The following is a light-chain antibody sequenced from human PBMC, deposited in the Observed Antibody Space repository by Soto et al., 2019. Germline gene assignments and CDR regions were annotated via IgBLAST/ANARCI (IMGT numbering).Light chain of an antibody. Sequence: QSALAQPASVSGSPGQSITISCTGTSSDVGGYNYVSWYQQHPGKAPKLMIYDVSNRPSGVSNRFSGSKSGNTASLTISGLQAEDEADYYCSSYASTTRVFGGGTKVPVL. V-gene: IGLV2-14*01. CDR1: SSDVGGYNY. J-gene: IGLJ3*02. CDR3: SSYASTTRV. CDR2: DVS.